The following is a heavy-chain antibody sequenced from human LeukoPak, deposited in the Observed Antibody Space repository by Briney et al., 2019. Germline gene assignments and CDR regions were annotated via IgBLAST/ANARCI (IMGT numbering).Heavy chain of an antibody. D-gene: IGHD6-19*01. Sequence: PGGSLRLSCAASGFTLSSYAMSWVHQAPGKGLEWVSAISGSGGSTYYADSVKGRFTISRDNSKNTLYLQMNSLRAEDTAVYYCAKYSSGWYEGRYYYYGMDVWGQGTTVTVSS. CDR2: ISGSGGST. J-gene: IGHJ6*02. CDR1: GFTLSSYA. CDR3: AKYSSGWYEGRYYYYGMDV. V-gene: IGHV3-23*01.